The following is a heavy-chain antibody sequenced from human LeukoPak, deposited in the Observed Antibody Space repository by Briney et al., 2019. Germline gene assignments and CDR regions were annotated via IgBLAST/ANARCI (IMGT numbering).Heavy chain of an antibody. D-gene: IGHD3-16*01. V-gene: IGHV3-53*01. CDR1: GFTFSSYG. CDR2: IYSGGST. Sequence: GGSLRLSCAASGFTFSSYGMSWVRQAPGKGLEWVSVIYSGGSTYYADSVKGRFTISRDNSKNTLYLQINSLRAEDTAVYYCARAPLGDWFDPWGQGTLVTVSS. J-gene: IGHJ5*02. CDR3: ARAPLGDWFDP.